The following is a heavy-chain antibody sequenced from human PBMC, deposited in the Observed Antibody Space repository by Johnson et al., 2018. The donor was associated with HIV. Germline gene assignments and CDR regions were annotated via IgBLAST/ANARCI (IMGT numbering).Heavy chain of an antibody. V-gene: IGHV3-9*01. Sequence: VQLVESGGGLIQRGGSLRLSCAASRFIFEDYAMHWVRQAPGKGLEWVSGISWNSDRVAYADSVQGRFTISRDNAKNSLYLQMNSLRAGDTAVYYCARVTNDAFDIWGQGTMVTVSS. CDR2: ISWNSDRV. J-gene: IGHJ3*02. CDR1: RFIFEDYA. CDR3: ARVTNDAFDI.